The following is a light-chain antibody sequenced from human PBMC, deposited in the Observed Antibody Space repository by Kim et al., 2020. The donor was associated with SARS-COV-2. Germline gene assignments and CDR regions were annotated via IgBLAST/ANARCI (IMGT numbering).Light chain of an antibody. CDR3: QQSYTTAFT. Sequence: ASVGDRVTISCRARQSISTYLNWYQQKPGKAPKFLIHAASSLESGVPSRFSGSGSGTDFTLAISSLQPEDVATYYCQQSYTTAFTFGPGTKVDIK. CDR1: QSISTY. V-gene: IGKV1-39*01. J-gene: IGKJ3*01. CDR2: AAS.